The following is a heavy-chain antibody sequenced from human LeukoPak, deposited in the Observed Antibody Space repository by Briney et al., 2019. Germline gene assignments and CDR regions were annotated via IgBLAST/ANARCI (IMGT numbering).Heavy chain of an antibody. V-gene: IGHV3-23*01. D-gene: IGHD6-13*01. J-gene: IGHJ5*01. CDR1: GFTFSTYG. CDR2: ISGSGTNT. Sequence: PGGSLRLSCAASGFTFSTYGMSWVRQAPGKGLEWVSSISGSGTNTDYADSVKGRFTISRDNSKNTVNVQMNSLRAEDTAVYYCAKATSPVHSRNWFDSWGQGTLVTVSS. CDR3: AKATSPVHSRNWFDS.